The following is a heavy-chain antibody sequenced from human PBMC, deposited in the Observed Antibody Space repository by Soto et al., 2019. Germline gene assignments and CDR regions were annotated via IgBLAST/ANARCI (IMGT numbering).Heavy chain of an antibody. CDR1: GFTFSSYS. Sequence: GGSLRLSCVASGFTFSSYSMSWVRQAPGKGLEWVSGFRSSVDDGTTYYADSVKGRFTISRDNSKNTLFLQMNSLRAEDTAIYYCAKKVNSGPGSQYFDYWGQGTLVTVSS. D-gene: IGHD3-10*01. J-gene: IGHJ4*02. CDR3: AKKVNSGPGSQYFDY. CDR2: FRSSVDDGTT. V-gene: IGHV3-23*01.